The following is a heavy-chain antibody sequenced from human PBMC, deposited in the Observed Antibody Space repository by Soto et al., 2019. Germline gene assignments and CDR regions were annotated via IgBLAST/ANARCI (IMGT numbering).Heavy chain of an antibody. CDR1: GSALTELS. V-gene: IGHV1-24*01. CDR2: SDREDGET. J-gene: IGHJ5*02. CDR3: TRGNWFDP. Sequence: QVRLIQSGTEVKKPGASVKVSCSLSGSALTELSLHWVRQAPGKGLEWLGCSDREDGETVYAQKFEGRLTITDDTSTNTAYMELRSLGSEDTAVYYCTRGNWFDPWGQGTLVAVSS.